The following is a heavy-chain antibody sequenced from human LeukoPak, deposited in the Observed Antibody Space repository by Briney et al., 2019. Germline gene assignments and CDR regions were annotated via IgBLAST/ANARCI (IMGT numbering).Heavy chain of an antibody. CDR2: INHSGST. CDR1: GGSFSGYY. CDR3: ARALGPFIVVVPAARGYFDY. D-gene: IGHD2-2*01. J-gene: IGHJ4*02. V-gene: IGHV4-34*01. Sequence: SETLSLTCAVYGGSFSGYYWSWVRQPPGKGLEWIGEINHSGSTNYNPSLKSRVTISVDTSKNQFSLKLSSVTAADTAVYYCARALGPFIVVVPAARGYFDYWGQGTLVTVSS.